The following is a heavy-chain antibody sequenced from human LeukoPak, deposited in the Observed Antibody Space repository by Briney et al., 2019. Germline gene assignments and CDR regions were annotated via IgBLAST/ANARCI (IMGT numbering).Heavy chain of an antibody. Sequence: GGSLRLSCAASGFTFSSYAMSWVHQAPGKGLEWVSAISGSGGSTYYADSVKGRFTISRDNSKNTLYLQMNSLRAEDTAVYYCAKTLYYYDSSGYSLDAFDIWGQGTMVTVSS. CDR2: ISGSGGST. V-gene: IGHV3-23*01. D-gene: IGHD3-22*01. CDR1: GFTFSSYA. CDR3: AKTLYYYDSSGYSLDAFDI. J-gene: IGHJ3*02.